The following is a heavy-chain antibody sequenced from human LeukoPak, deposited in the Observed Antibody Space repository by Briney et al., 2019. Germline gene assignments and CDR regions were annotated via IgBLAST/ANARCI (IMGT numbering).Heavy chain of an antibody. D-gene: IGHD1-26*01. CDR1: GFTFSAYP. J-gene: IGHJ4*02. Sequence: PGGSLRLSCAASGFTFSAYPMHWVRQAPGKGLEYVSAITTSGDGTYYANSVKGRFTISRDNSKSTLYLQMGSLRPDDMGVYYCARGGGRYDFWGQGTLVTVSS. V-gene: IGHV3-64*01. CDR2: ITTSGDGT. CDR3: ARGGGRYDF.